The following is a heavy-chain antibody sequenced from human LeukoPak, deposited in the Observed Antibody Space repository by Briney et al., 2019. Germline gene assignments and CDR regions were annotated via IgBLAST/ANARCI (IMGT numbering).Heavy chain of an antibody. V-gene: IGHV1-46*01. Sequence: GASVKVSCKASGYTFTSYYMHWVRQTPGQGLEWMGIINPSGGSTSYAQKFQGRVTMTRDTSTSTVYMELSSLRSEDTAVHYCARDAGSGYTLEYWGQGTLVTVSS. D-gene: IGHD3-22*01. CDR2: INPSGGST. CDR3: ARDAGSGYTLEY. CDR1: GYTFTSYY. J-gene: IGHJ4*02.